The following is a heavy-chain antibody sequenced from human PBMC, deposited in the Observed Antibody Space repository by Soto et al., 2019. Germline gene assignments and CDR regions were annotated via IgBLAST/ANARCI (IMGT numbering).Heavy chain of an antibody. J-gene: IGHJ4*02. CDR1: GYAFTTYG. Sequence: QVHLVQSGAEVKKPGASVKVSCQASGYAFTTYGITWVRQAPGQGLGWMGWISAHNGNTNYAQKLQGRVTVTRDTSTLTAYMELRSLRSDDTAVYYCARGRYGDYWGQGALVTVSS. CDR3: ARGRYGDY. CDR2: ISAHNGNT. V-gene: IGHV1-18*01. D-gene: IGHD1-1*01.